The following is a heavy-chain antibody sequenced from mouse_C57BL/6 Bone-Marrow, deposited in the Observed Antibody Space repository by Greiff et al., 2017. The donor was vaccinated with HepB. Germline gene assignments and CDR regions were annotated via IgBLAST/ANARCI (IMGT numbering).Heavy chain of an antibody. D-gene: IGHD1-1*01. CDR2: IYPYNDGT. CDR1: GYTFTSYV. J-gene: IGHJ2*01. Sequence: EVKLMESGPELVKPGASVKMSCKASGYTFTSYVMHWVKQKPGQGLEWIGYIYPYNDGTKYNEKFKGKATLTSDKSSSTAYMELSSLTSEDSAVYYCASRVYITTVFFDYWGQGTTLTVSS. CDR3: ASRVYITTVFFDY. V-gene: IGHV1-14*01.